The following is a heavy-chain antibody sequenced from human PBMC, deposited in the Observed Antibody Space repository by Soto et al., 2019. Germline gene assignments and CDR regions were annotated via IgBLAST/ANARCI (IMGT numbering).Heavy chain of an antibody. V-gene: IGHV3-21*01. CDR2: ISSSSSYI. D-gene: IGHD3-3*01. J-gene: IGHJ5*02. CDR3: ARDVRDYDFWSGYHPVNWFDP. CDR1: GFTFSSYS. Sequence: PGGSLRLSCAASGFTFSSYSMNWVRQAPGKGLEWVSSISSSSSYIYYADSAKGRFTISRDNAKNSLYLQMNSLRAEDTAVYYCARDVRDYDFWSGYHPVNWFDPWGQGTLVTVSS.